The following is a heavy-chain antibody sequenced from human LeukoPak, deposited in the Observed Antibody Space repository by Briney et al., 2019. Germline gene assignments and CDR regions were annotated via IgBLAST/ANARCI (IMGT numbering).Heavy chain of an antibody. CDR2: IYYSGST. D-gene: IGHD6-19*01. V-gene: IGHV4-39*01. CDR3: ARRASSGWYPFAFDI. J-gene: IGHJ3*02. CDR1: GGSISSSSYY. Sequence: PSETLSLTCTVSGGSISSSSYYWGWIRQPPGKGLEWIGSIYYSGSTYYNPSLKSRVIISVDTSKNQFSLKLSSVTAADTAVYYCARRASSGWYPFAFDIWGQGTMVTVSS.